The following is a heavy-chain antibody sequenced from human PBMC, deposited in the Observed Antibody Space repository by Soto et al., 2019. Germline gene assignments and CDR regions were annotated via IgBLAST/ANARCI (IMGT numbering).Heavy chain of an antibody. CDR1: GGTFSSYA. CDR2: IIPIFGTA. D-gene: IGHD2-2*01. J-gene: IGHJ3*02. CDR3: ARGGAVPAAMAQRWLAKNAFDI. V-gene: IGHV1-69*01. Sequence: QVQLVQSGAEVKKPGSSVKVSCKASGGTFSSYAISWVRQAPGQGLEWMGGIIPIFGTANYAQKFQGRVTITADESTSTAYMELSSLRSEDTAVYYCARGGAVPAAMAQRWLAKNAFDIWGQGTMVTVSS.